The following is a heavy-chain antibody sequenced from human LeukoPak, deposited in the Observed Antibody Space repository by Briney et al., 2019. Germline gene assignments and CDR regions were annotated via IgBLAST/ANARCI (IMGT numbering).Heavy chain of an antibody. CDR3: ARDKDGYTLDY. CDR2: IRYDGSNK. D-gene: IGHD5-24*01. V-gene: IGHV3-30*02. J-gene: IGHJ4*02. CDR1: GFTFSSYG. Sequence: PGGSLRLSCAASGFTFSSYGMHWVRQAPGKGLEWVAFIRYDGSNKYYADSVKGRFTISRDNSKNTLYLQMNSLRAEDTAVYYCARDKDGYTLDYWGQGTLVTVSS.